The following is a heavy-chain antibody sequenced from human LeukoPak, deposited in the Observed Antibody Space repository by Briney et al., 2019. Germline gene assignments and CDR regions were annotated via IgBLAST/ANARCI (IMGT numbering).Heavy chain of an antibody. CDR2: ISSGSSSI. D-gene: IGHD6-6*01. CDR3: ARGGIAARFAY. CDR1: GFTFDGYA. Sequence: GGSLRLSCVASGFTFDGYAMNWVRQAPGKGLEWVSYISSGSSSIFYADSVKGRFTISRDNAKNSLYLQVNSLRVEDTAVYYCARGGIAARFAYWGQGTLVTVSS. V-gene: IGHV3-48*03. J-gene: IGHJ4*02.